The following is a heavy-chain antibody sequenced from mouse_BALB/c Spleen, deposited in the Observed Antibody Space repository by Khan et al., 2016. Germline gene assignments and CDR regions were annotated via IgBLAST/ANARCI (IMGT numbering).Heavy chain of an antibody. J-gene: IGHJ3*01. CDR3: AKHGAY. CDR1: GFSLTDYG. CDR2: IWGGGST. V-gene: IGHV2-6-5*01. Sequence: QVQLKESGPGLVAPSQSLSITCTVSGFSLTDYGVSWIRQPPGKGLEWLGAIWGGGSTYYNSALKSRLTISKDNSKSHVFLKMNSLQTDDTATYYLAKHGAYWGQGSLVTVT.